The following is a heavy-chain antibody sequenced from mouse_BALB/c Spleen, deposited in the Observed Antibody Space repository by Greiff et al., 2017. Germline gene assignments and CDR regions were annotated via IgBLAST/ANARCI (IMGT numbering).Heavy chain of an antibody. CDR2: IDPENGNT. Sequence: EVKLVESGAELVRPGALVKLSCKASGFNIKDYYMHWVKQRPEQGLEWIGWIDPENGNTIYDPKFQGKASITADTSSNTAYLQLSSLTSEDTAVYYCASGRGFAYWGQGTLVTVSA. CDR3: ASGRGFAY. V-gene: IGHV14-1*02. CDR1: GFNIKDYY. J-gene: IGHJ3*01.